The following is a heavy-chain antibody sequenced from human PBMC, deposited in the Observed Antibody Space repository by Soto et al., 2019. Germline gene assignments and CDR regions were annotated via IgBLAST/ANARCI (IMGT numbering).Heavy chain of an antibody. CDR1: GFTLSGYW. D-gene: IGHD2-2*01. CDR3: TGGIRSTSPDPQAFDI. Sequence: PGRSLRLSCAASGFTLSGYWMSWARQPPGKGLEWVAVIWYDGSNKYYADSVKGRFTISRDNSKNTRYLQMNSLRVEDTALYFCTGGIRSTSPDPQAFDIWGQGTMVTVSS. J-gene: IGHJ3*02. V-gene: IGHV3-33*03. CDR2: IWYDGSNK.